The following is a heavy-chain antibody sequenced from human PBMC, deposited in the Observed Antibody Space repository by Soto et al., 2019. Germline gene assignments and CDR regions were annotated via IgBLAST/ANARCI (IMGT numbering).Heavy chain of an antibody. D-gene: IGHD3-10*01. Sequence: QVQLVQSGAEVKKPGSSVKVSCKASGGTFSSYAISWLRQAPGQGLEWMGGIIPIFGTANYAQKFQGRVKITADGFTSTAYMELSSLRCEDTAVYYCARGRSGSGSPGAFDSWGQGTMGTGSS. CDR3: ARGRSGSGSPGAFDS. V-gene: IGHV1-69*01. CDR2: IIPIFGTA. CDR1: GGTFSSYA. J-gene: IGHJ3*02.